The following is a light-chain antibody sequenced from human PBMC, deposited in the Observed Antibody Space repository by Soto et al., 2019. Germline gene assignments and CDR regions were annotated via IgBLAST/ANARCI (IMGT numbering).Light chain of an antibody. Sequence: QSALTQPASVSGSPGQSITISCTGTNSDVGNYNLVSWYQQHPGKAPKLIIYEVNKRPSGVSNRFSGSKSGTTASLTLSGLQADYEADYYCFSFAGTSTYWVFGGGTQLTVL. CDR3: FSFAGTSTYWV. J-gene: IGLJ3*02. CDR2: EVN. CDR1: NSDVGNYNL. V-gene: IGLV2-23*02.